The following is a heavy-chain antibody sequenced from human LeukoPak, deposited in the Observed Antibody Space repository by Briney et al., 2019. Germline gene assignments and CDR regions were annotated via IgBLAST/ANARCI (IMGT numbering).Heavy chain of an antibody. CDR2: INQNGGVK. CDR3: TRTVNSASDF. CDR1: GFIFGDYW. Sequence: GGPLRLSCVASGFIFGDYWMRWVRQAPGKGLEWVATINQNGGVKHYVDSVKGRFTISRDNAKTSLFLQTNSLRIDDTAMYYCTRTVNSASDFWGQGTLVTVSS. J-gene: IGHJ4*02. D-gene: IGHD4-23*01. V-gene: IGHV3-7*03.